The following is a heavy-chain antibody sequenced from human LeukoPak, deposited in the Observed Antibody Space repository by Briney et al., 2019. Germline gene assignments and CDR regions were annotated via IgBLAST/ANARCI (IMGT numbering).Heavy chain of an antibody. D-gene: IGHD2-2*01. CDR3: ARELNCSSTSCRDLYYFDY. J-gene: IGHJ4*02. CDR2: SIPILGIA. CDR1: VGTFSSYA. V-gene: IGHV1-69*04. Sequence: ASVKVSCKASVGTFSSYAISWVRQAAGQALEWMGRSIPILGIANYAQKFQGRVTITADKSTSTAYMELSSLRSEDTAVYYCARELNCSSTSCRDLYYFDYWGQGTLVTVSS.